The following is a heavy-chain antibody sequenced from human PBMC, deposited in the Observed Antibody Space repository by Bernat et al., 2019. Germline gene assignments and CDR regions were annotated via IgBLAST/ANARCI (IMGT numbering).Heavy chain of an antibody. CDR1: GYTFTSYA. V-gene: IGHV1-3*01. CDR2: INAGNGNT. CDR3: ARDFSDYGDPSRDAFDI. D-gene: IGHD4-17*01. J-gene: IGHJ3*02. Sequence: QVQLVQSGAEVKKPGASVKASCKASGYTFTSYAMHWVRQAPGQRLEWMGWINAGNGNTKDSQKSQGRVTITRDTSASTAYMELSSLRSEDTAVYYCARDFSDYGDPSRDAFDIWGQGTMVTVSS.